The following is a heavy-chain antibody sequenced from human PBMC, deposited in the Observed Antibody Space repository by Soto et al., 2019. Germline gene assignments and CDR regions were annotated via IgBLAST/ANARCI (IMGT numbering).Heavy chain of an antibody. CDR1: GGSISSGDYY. CDR3: ARDHRSTSSDWYFDL. Sequence: TLSLTCTVSGGSISSGDYYWTWIRQPPGKGLEWIGHIYYSGSTYYNPSLKSRVTISVDTSKNQLSLKVSSVTAADTAVYYCARDHRSTSSDWYFDLWGRGTLVTVSS. D-gene: IGHD2-2*01. V-gene: IGHV4-30-4*01. J-gene: IGHJ2*01. CDR2: IYYSGST.